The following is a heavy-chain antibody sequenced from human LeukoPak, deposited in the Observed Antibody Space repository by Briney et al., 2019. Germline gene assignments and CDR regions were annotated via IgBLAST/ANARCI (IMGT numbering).Heavy chain of an antibody. Sequence: SETLSLTCAVYGGSFSGYYWSWIRQPPGKGLEWIGEINHSGSTNYNPSLKSRVTISVDTSKNQFSLKLSSVTAADTAVYYCARLYYYGSGSYYNYFDYWGQGTLVTVSS. CDR2: INHSGST. J-gene: IGHJ4*02. D-gene: IGHD3-10*01. V-gene: IGHV4-34*01. CDR3: ARLYYYGSGSYYNYFDY. CDR1: GGSFSGYY.